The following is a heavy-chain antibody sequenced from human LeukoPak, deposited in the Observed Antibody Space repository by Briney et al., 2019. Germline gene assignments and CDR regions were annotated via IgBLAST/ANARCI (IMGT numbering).Heavy chain of an antibody. CDR1: GGSISTYY. V-gene: IGHV4-59*01. Sequence: SETLSLTCTVSGGSISTYYWSWIRQSPGKGLEWIGYIYYSGHTNYNPSLKSRVTISEDTSKNQFSLNLTSVTAADTAIYYCARGGQYMIRGLAPFDLWGRGTLVTVSS. J-gene: IGHJ2*01. D-gene: IGHD3-10*01. CDR2: IYYSGHT. CDR3: ARGGQYMIRGLAPFDL.